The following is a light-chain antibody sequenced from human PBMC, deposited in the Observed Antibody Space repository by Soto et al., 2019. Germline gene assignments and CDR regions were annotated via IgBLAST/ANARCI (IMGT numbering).Light chain of an antibody. J-gene: IGLJ1*01. V-gene: IGLV2-14*01. Sequence: QSVLTPPASVSGSPGQSITISCTGTSSDVGGYNYVSWYQQHPGKASKLMIYDVSNRPSGVSNRFSGSKSGNTASLTISGLQAEDEADYYCSSYTSSSTYVFGTGTKVTVL. CDR1: SSDVGGYNY. CDR2: DVS. CDR3: SSYTSSSTYV.